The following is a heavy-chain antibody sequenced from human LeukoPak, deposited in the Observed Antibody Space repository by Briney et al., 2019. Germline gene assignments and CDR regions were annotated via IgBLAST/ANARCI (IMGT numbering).Heavy chain of an antibody. CDR1: GFTFRTYS. Sequence: GGPLRLSCAASGFTFRTYSMNWARQAPGKRLEWVSSISSGSGSIYYSDSVNGRFTVSRDNAKNSLYLQMNSLRDEDTAGYYCAGSLRGGGWYMYWGQGTLVTVSS. CDR2: ISSGSGSI. D-gene: IGHD6-19*01. V-gene: IGHV3-21*01. CDR3: AGSLRGGGWYMY. J-gene: IGHJ4*02.